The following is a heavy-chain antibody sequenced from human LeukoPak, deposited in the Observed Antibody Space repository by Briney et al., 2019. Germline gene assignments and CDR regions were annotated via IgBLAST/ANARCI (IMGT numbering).Heavy chain of an antibody. D-gene: IGHD1-26*01. Sequence: ASVEVSCKASGYTFTGYYMHWVRQAPGQGLEWMGWINPNSGGTNYAQKFQGWVTMARDTSTSTVYMELSSLRSEDTAVYYCARDLYGSGSYWGQGTLVTVSS. V-gene: IGHV1-2*04. J-gene: IGHJ4*02. CDR3: ARDLYGSGSY. CDR2: INPNSGGT. CDR1: GYTFTGYY.